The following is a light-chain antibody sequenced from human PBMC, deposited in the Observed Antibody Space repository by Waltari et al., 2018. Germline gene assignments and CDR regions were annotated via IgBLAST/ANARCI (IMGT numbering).Light chain of an antibody. CDR3: YSTDRTGKQRV. CDR2: EDK. V-gene: IGLV3-10*01. J-gene: IGLJ2*01. Sequence: SYELTQPPSVSVSPGQTARITCSGDALPNKYGYWYQQKSGQAPVLVIYEDKKGRSGIPERFSGSSSGTMGTLTISGAQVEDEGDYYCYSTDRTGKQRVFGGGTKLTVL. CDR1: ALPNKY.